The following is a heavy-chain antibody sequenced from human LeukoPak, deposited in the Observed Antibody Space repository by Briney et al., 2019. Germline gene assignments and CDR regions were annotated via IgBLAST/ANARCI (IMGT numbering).Heavy chain of an antibody. J-gene: IGHJ5*02. Sequence: SQTLSLTCTVSGGSISSGGYYWSWIRQHPGKGLEWIGYIYYSGSTYYNPSLKSRVTISVDTSKNQFSLKLSSVTAADTAVYYCATSYYDILTGTIGGWFDPWGQGTLVTVSS. V-gene: IGHV4-31*03. CDR2: IYYSGST. CDR1: GGSISSGGYY. D-gene: IGHD3-9*01. CDR3: ATSYYDILTGTIGGWFDP.